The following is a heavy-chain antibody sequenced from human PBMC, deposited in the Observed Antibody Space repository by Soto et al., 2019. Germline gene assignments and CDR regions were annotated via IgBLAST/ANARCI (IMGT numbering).Heavy chain of an antibody. V-gene: IGHV3-23*01. Sequence: GSLRLSCAASGFTFSSYAMSWVRQAPGKGLEWVSAISGSGGSTYYADSVKGRVTISRDNSKNTLYLQMNSLRAEDTAVYYCAKDFYGDYVLHYCLYDMDFWGPETTLTVSS. CDR1: GFTFSSYA. J-gene: IGHJ6*01. CDR3: AKDFYGDYVLHYCLYDMDF. CDR2: ISGSGGST. D-gene: IGHD4-17*01.